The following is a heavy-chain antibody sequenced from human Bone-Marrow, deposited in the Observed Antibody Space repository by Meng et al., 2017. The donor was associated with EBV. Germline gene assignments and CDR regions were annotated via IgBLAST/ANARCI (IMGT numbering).Heavy chain of an antibody. CDR1: GDTFGYYT. CDR3: ARESPDRSTDP. Sequence: QGQWVQSGAVVKKPRSSVKVSCKVSGDTFGYYTISWVRQAPGQGPEWMGGIIPSYGTTSYAQKFQGRVTISADESTTTAYMELRSLTLDDTAVYYCARESPDRSTDPWGQGTLVTVSS. CDR2: IIPSYGTT. J-gene: IGHJ5*02. V-gene: IGHV1-69*01.